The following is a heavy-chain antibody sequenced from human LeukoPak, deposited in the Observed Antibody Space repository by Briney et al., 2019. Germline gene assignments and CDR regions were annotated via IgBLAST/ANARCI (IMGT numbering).Heavy chain of an antibody. J-gene: IGHJ4*02. CDR3: ARPLLWWPQVGYFDY. CDR2: INPNSGGT. CDR1: GYTFTGYY. Sequence: GASVKVSCKASGYTFTGYYMHWVRQAPGQGLEWMGWINPNSGGTNYAQNFQGRVTMTRDTSISTAYMELSRLTSDDTAVYYCARPLLWWPQVGYFDYWGQGTLVTVSS. D-gene: IGHD4/OR15-4a*01. V-gene: IGHV1-2*02.